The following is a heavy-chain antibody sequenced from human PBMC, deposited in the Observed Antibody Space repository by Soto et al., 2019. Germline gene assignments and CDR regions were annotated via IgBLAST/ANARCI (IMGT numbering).Heavy chain of an antibody. CDR1: GFSFRDYD. J-gene: IGHJ6*02. CDR3: ARAFLGRLPRRADCYYAMDV. CDR2: LGAARDP. Sequence: EVQLVESGGGSVQPGESLRLSCAASGFSFRDYDMHWVRQRKGKGLEWVSALGAARDPYYVGSVKGRFSVSRDNAQNSLFLQMNNLRVDDTAVYCCARAFLGRLPRRADCYYAMDVLGRGTTVTVSS. V-gene: IGHV3-13*05. D-gene: IGHD2-15*01.